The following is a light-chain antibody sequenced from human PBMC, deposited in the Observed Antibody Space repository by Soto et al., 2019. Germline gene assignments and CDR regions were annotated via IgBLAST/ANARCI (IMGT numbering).Light chain of an antibody. CDR1: QSVSSSY. Sequence: ESVLTQSPRTLSLSPGERATLSCRASQSVSSSYLAWYQQKPGQAPRLLIYGASSRATGIPNRFSGSGSGTDFTLTISRLEPEDCAVYYCQHYGSSLSITFGQGTRLEIK. V-gene: IGKV3-20*01. CDR3: QHYGSSLSIT. J-gene: IGKJ5*01. CDR2: GAS.